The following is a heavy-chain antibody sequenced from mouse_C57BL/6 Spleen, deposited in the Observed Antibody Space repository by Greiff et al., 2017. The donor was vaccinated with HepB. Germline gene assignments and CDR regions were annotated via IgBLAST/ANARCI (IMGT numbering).Heavy chain of an antibody. Sequence: EVKLMESGGGLVKPGGSLKLSCAASGFTFSDYGMHWVRQAPEKGLEWVAYISSGSSTIYYADTVKGRFTISRDNAKNTLFLQMTSLRSEDTAMYYSTRVDDYDGWYFDVWGTGTTVTVSS. D-gene: IGHD2-4*01. CDR3: TRVDDYDGWYFDV. CDR2: ISSGSSTI. J-gene: IGHJ1*03. V-gene: IGHV5-17*01. CDR1: GFTFSDYG.